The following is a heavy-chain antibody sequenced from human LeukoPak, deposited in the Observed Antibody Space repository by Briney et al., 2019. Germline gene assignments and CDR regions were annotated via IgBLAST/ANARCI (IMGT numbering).Heavy chain of an antibody. Sequence: GGSLRLSCAASGFTFSNYAVHWVCQAPGKGLEWVAVLSHDGSNEYYADSVKGRFTVSRDNSRNTLYLQMNSLRDEDTAVYYCARGSFFGELLSIDYWGQGTLVTVSS. CDR1: GFTFSNYA. V-gene: IGHV3-30-3*01. D-gene: IGHD3-10*01. CDR3: ARGSFFGELLSIDY. J-gene: IGHJ4*02. CDR2: LSHDGSNE.